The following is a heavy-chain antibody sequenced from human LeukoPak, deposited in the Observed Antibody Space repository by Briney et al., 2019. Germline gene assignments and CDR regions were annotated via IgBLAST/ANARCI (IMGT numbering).Heavy chain of an antibody. CDR3: AGDGSAFDI. D-gene: IGHD1-26*01. CDR1: GGSISSYY. V-gene: IGHV4-59*01. J-gene: IGHJ3*02. Sequence: SETLSLTCTVSGGSISSYYWSWIRQPPGKGLEWIGYIYYSGSTNYNPSLKSRVTISVDTSKNQFSLKLSSVTAADTAVYYCAGDGSAFDIWGQGTMVTVSS. CDR2: IYYSGST.